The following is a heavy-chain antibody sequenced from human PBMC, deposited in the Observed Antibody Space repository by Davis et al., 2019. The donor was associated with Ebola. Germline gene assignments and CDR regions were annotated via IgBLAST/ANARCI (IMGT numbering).Heavy chain of an antibody. CDR3: ARSISAAGPLDY. J-gene: IGHJ4*02. D-gene: IGHD6-13*01. CDR2: IYYGGST. V-gene: IGHV4-39*01. Sequence: MPSETLSLTCTVSGGSISRSSYYWGWIRQPPGKGLEWIGSIYYGGSTYYNPSLKSRVTISVDTSKNQLSLKLSSVTAADTAVYFCARSISAAGPLDYWGQGTPVTVSS. CDR1: GGSISRSSYY.